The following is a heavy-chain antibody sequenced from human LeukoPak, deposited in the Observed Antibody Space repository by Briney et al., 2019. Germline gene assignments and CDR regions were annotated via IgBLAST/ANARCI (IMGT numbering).Heavy chain of an antibody. J-gene: IGHJ3*02. V-gene: IGHV3-48*01. CDR2: ISSSSSTI. Sequence: QAGGSLRLSCAASGFTFSSYSMNWVRQAPGKGLEWVSYISSSSSTIYYADSVKGRFTISRDNAKNSLYLQMNSLRAEDTAVYYCARVTYYDSSGYFDAFDIWGQGTMVTVSS. D-gene: IGHD3-22*01. CDR1: GFTFSSYS. CDR3: ARVTYYDSSGYFDAFDI.